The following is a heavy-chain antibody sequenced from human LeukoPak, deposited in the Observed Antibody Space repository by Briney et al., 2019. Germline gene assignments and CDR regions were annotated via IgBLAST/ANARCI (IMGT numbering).Heavy chain of an antibody. CDR2: IIPIFGTA. V-gene: IGHV1-69*13. D-gene: IGHD3-9*01. Sequence: ASVKVSCKASGGTFSSYAISWVRQAPGQGLEWMGGIIPIFGTANYAQKFQGRVTITADESTSTAYMELSSLRSEDTAVYYCARRPSDILTGYYWSPRGKFFDYWGQGTLVTVSS. CDR3: ARRPSDILTGYYWSPRGKFFDY. CDR1: GGTFSSYA. J-gene: IGHJ4*02.